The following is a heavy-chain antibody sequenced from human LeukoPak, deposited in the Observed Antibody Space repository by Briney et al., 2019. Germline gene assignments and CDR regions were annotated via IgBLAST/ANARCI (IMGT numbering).Heavy chain of an antibody. CDR3: ARVSKPYLYYYYGMDV. V-gene: IGHV4-39*07. J-gene: IGHJ6*02. CDR1: GGSINRPGCH. CDR2: IYYDGTT. D-gene: IGHD4-4*01. Sequence: PSETLSLTCTVSGGSINRPGCHWGWIRQPPGKELEWIGNIYYDGTTYYKPSLKSRVTISVDTSKNQFSLKLSSVTAADTAVYYCARVSKPYLYYYYGMDVWGQGTTVTVSS.